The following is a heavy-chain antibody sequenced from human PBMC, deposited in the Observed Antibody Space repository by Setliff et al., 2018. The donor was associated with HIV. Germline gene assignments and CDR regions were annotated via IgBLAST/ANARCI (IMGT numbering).Heavy chain of an antibody. CDR3: AVYGSPTYYFDY. Sequence: VASVKVSCKASGGTFKNLAISWVRQAPGQGLEWMGGIIPVFGPPNYAKKFQFRLTITADESTNTAYMELSSLSFEDTAVYYCAVYGSPTYYFDYWGQGTPVTVSS. CDR1: GGTFKNLA. CDR2: IIPVFGPP. D-gene: IGHD6-13*01. V-gene: IGHV1-69*13. J-gene: IGHJ4*02.